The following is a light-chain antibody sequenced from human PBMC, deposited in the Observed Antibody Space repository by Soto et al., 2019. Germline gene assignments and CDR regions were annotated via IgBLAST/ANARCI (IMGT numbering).Light chain of an antibody. V-gene: IGLV2-14*03. CDR2: DVN. J-gene: IGLJ2*01. CDR1: SSDIGAYNF. CDR3: TSWTTSTTMI. Sequence: QSALTQPASVSWSPGQSITISCTGTSSDIGAYNFVSWYQQHPCKAPKLMLYDVNIRPSGVSNRFSGSKSGNTASLTISGLQAEDEADYYCTSWTTSTTMIFGGGTKVTVL.